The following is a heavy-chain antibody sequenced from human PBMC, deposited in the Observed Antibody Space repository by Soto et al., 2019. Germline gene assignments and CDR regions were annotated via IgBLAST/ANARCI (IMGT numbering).Heavy chain of an antibody. D-gene: IGHD3-22*01. CDR3: ARVGPWVPYYYDSSPYTFENWFDP. CDR1: GGSISSYY. J-gene: IGHJ5*02. CDR2: IYYSGST. V-gene: IGHV4-59*08. Sequence: SETLSLTCTVSGGSISSYYWSWIRQPPGKGLEWIGYIYYSGSTNYNPSLNSRVTLSIDMTNNHVSLILNSVTAADTAVYYCARVGPWVPYYYDSSPYTFENWFDPWGQGTLVTVSS.